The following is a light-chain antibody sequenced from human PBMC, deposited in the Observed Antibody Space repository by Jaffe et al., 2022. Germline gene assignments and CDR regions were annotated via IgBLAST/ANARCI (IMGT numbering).Light chain of an antibody. CDR2: GAS. J-gene: IGKJ2*01. CDR1: QDIATW. Sequence: DIQMTQSPSSVSASVGDRVTLTCRASQDIATWLAWYQQKPGGAPKLLVSGASNLQSGVPSRFSAAGSGTEFTLTISSLQPEDFATYYCQQGHSFAFTFGQGTKVQIK. CDR3: QQGHSFAFT. V-gene: IGKV1D-12*01.